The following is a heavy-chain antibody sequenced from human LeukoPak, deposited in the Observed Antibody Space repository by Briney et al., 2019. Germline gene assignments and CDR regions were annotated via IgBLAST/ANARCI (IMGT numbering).Heavy chain of an antibody. CDR1: GFTFSSYG. Sequence: PGGSLRLSCAASGFTFSSYGMHWVRQAPGKGLEWVAVIWYDGSNKYYADSVKGRFTISRDDSKNTLFLQMNSLRAEDTAVYYCAREYGGGTYLAFDIWGRGTMVTVSS. CDR2: IWYDGSNK. D-gene: IGHD1-1*01. V-gene: IGHV3-33*01. J-gene: IGHJ3*02. CDR3: AREYGGGTYLAFDI.